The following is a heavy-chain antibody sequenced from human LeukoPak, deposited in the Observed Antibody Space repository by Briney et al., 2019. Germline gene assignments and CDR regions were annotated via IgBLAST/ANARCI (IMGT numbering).Heavy chain of an antibody. CDR3: ARDPLRFLDYYGMDV. Sequence: GRSLRLSCAASGFTFDDYAMHWVRQAPGKGLEWVSGISWNSGSIGYADSVKGRFTISRDNAKNSLYLQMNSLRAEDTAVYYCARDPLRFLDYYGMDVWGQGTTVTVSS. CDR1: GFTFDDYA. D-gene: IGHD3-3*01. CDR2: ISWNSGSI. J-gene: IGHJ6*02. V-gene: IGHV3-9*01.